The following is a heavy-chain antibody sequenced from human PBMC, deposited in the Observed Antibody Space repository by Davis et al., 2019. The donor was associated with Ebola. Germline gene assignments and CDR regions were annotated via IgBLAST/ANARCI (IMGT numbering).Heavy chain of an antibody. V-gene: IGHV3-23*01. CDR2: ISGSGGTT. J-gene: IGHJ4*02. D-gene: IGHD1-1*01. Sequence: PSETLSLTCAASGFTFSSYAMSWVRQAPGKGLEWVSAISGSGGTTYYADSVKGRFTIPRDNSKNPPCLQMNSLRAEDTAVYYCARAQFPTTSDHWGQGTLVTVSS. CDR1: GFTFSSYA. CDR3: ARAQFPTTSDH.